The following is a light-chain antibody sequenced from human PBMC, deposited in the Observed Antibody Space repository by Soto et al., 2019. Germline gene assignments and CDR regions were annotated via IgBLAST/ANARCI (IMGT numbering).Light chain of an antibody. CDR3: ATWDDSLSGVL. Sequence: QSALTQPPSASETPGQRVFISCSGSTSNIGSNFVFWYQQLPGAAPKLLIYRDRQRPSGVPDRFSGSKSGTSASLAISGLRSEDEAHYYCATWDDSLSGVLFGGGTQLTVL. J-gene: IGLJ2*01. CDR2: RDR. V-gene: IGLV1-47*01. CDR1: TSNIGSNF.